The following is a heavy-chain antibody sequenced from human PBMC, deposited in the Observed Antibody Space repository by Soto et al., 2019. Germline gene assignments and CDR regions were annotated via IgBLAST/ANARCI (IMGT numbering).Heavy chain of an antibody. J-gene: IGHJ4*02. Sequence: ASVKVSCKASGYTFTSYYIHWVRQAPGQGLEWMGIIDASGGSTSYAQKFQGRVTMTRDTSTSTVSMELSSLRSEDTAVYYCARSSFYYDSGASFDYWGQGTLVTVS. V-gene: IGHV1-46*01. CDR2: IDASGGST. D-gene: IGHD3-22*01. CDR3: ARSSFYYDSGASFDY. CDR1: GYTFTSYY.